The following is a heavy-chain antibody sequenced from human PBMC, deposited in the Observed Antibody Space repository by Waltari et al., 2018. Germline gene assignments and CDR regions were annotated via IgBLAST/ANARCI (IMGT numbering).Heavy chain of an antibody. J-gene: IGHJ4*02. V-gene: IGHV3-23*04. CDR1: GCTFSRCA. CDR2: ISVGGGTT. CDR3: VKQRVRASPIFDY. Sequence: EVQLVESGGGLVQPGGSLILSCATSGCTFSRCAMTWVRQAPGMGLEWVSDISVGGGTTYYADSVKGRFTISRDNSKNILYLQMNSLRAEDTAFYYCVKQRVRASPIFDYWGLGTLVTVSS. D-gene: IGHD6-25*01.